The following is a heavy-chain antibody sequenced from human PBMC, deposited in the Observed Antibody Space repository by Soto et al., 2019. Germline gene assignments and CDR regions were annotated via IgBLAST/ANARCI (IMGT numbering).Heavy chain of an antibody. Sequence: QVQLVESGGGVVQPGRSLRLSCAASGFTFSSYAMHWVRQAPGKGLEWVAVISYDGSNKYYADSVKGRFTISRDNSKNTLYLQMNSLRAEDTAVYYCARDAEYDFWSVGAFDSWGQGTMVTVSS. V-gene: IGHV3-30-3*01. CDR3: ARDAEYDFWSVGAFDS. D-gene: IGHD3-3*01. CDR1: GFTFSSYA. J-gene: IGHJ3*02. CDR2: ISYDGSNK.